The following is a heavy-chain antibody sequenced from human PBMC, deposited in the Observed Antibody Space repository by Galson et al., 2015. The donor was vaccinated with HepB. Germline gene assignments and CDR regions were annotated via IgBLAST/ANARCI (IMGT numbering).Heavy chain of an antibody. CDR2: ILYDGSNK. V-gene: IGHV3-30*04. CDR3: ARGVQQLGGWYFDY. J-gene: IGHJ4*02. CDR1: GFTFSSYA. Sequence: LRLSCAASGFTFSSYAMHWVRQAPGKGLEWVAVILYDGSNKYYADSVKGRFTISRDNSKNTLYLQMNSLRAEDTAVYYCARGVQQLGGWYFDYWGQGTLVTVSS. D-gene: IGHD6-13*01.